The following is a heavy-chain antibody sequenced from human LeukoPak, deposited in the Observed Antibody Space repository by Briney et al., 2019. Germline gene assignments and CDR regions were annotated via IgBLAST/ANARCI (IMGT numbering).Heavy chain of an antibody. CDR2: INHSGST. J-gene: IGHJ4*02. V-gene: IGHV4-34*01. CDR1: GGSFSGYY. Sequence: SETLSLTCAVYGGSFSGYYWSWIRQPPGKGLEWIGEINHSGSTNYNPSLKSRVTISVDTSKNQFSLKLSSVTAADTAVYYCARLGIAVAGADYWGQGTLVTVSS. CDR3: ARLGIAVAGADY. D-gene: IGHD6-19*01.